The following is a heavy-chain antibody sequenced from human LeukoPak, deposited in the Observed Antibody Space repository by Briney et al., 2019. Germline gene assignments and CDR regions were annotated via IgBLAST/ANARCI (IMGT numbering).Heavy chain of an antibody. D-gene: IGHD2-21*01. Sequence: ASVKVSCKASGYTFIGYYIHWVRQAPGQGLEWMGWISAYNGNTNYAQKLQGRVTMTTDTSTSTAYMELRSLRSDDTAVYYCARVPRLWLPWFDPWGREPWSPSPQ. J-gene: IGHJ5*02. CDR3: ARVPRLWLPWFDP. CDR2: ISAYNGNT. CDR1: GYTFIGYY. V-gene: IGHV1-18*04.